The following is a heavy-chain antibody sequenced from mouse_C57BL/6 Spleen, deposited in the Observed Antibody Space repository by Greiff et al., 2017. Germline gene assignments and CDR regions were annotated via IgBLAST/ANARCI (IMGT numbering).Heavy chain of an antibody. CDR1: GFTFSDYY. V-gene: IGHV5-16*01. CDR2: INYDGSST. Sequence: EVMLVESEGGLVQPGSSMKLSCTASGFTFSDYYMAWVRQVPEKGLEWVANINYDGSSTYYLDSLKSRFIISRDNAKNILYLQMSSLKSEDTATYYCARDRYYGRGAGLDYWGQGTTLTVSS. D-gene: IGHD1-1*01. J-gene: IGHJ2*01. CDR3: ARDRYYGRGAGLDY.